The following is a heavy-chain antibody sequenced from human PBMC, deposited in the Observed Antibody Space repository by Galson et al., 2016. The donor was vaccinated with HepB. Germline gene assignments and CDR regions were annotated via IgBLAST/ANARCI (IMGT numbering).Heavy chain of an antibody. D-gene: IGHD6-19*01. CDR2: INSDGTIS. CDR3: VRGSYSSDWYRASAYEFGMDV. CDR1: GFAFSSHW. Sequence: SLRLSCAASGFAFSSHWMHWVRQDLGKGLVWVSRINSDGTISNYADSVKGRFTVSRENAKDSLYLHMNSLRAGDTAVYYCVRGSYSSDWYRASAYEFGMDVWGKGTPVTVSS. V-gene: IGHV3-74*01. J-gene: IGHJ6*04.